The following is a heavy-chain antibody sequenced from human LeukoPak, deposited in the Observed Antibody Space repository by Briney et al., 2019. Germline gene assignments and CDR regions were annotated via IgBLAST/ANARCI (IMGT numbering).Heavy chain of an antibody. V-gene: IGHV4-39*01. CDR1: GGSISSSSYY. CDR2: MYYSGSP. J-gene: IGHJ5*02. D-gene: IGHD3-10*01. Sequence: PSETLSLTCTVSGGSISSSSYYWGWIRQPPGKGLEWIGSMYYSGSPHYNPSLKSRVTISVDTSKNQFSLKLSSVTAADTAVYYCASQSSGSYFNCFDPWGQGTLVTVSS. CDR3: ASQSSGSYFNCFDP.